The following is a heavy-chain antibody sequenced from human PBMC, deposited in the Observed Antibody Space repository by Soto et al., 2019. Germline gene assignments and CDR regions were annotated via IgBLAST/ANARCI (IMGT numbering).Heavy chain of an antibody. CDR3: VGGQYYFDY. Sequence: QVQLVESGGGVVQPGRSLRLSCAASGFPFTTYGMHWVREGPGKGLDWVAAISYDGSNKFYADSVKGRFTISRDNSKNTLYLQMNSLRPEDTALNYCVGGQYYFDYRGQGTLVIVSS. V-gene: IGHV3-30*03. CDR1: GFPFTTYG. D-gene: IGHD3-10*01. J-gene: IGHJ4*02. CDR2: ISYDGSNK.